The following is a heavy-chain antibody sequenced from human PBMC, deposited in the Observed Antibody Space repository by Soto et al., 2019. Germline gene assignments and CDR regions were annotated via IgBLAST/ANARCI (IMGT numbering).Heavy chain of an antibody. CDR3: ARDWTGDTCPCLDV. J-gene: IGHJ6*02. Sequence: VQLLESGGGLVQPGGSLRLSCAAAGFTFSNYALTWVRQSPGKGLEWVSTFSGSGGSTYYADSVRGRFTISRDNSKNTLFLQMNSLRVEDTAIYYCARDWTGDTCPCLDVWGQGTTVSGSS. CDR2: FSGSGGST. V-gene: IGHV3-23*01. CDR1: GFTFSNYA. D-gene: IGHD3-3*01.